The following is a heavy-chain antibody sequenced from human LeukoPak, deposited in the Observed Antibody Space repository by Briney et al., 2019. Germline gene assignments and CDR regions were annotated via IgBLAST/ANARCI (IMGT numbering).Heavy chain of an antibody. J-gene: IGHJ4*02. CDR3: ARADDNGDYVTYRSSLDY. V-gene: IGHV4-34*01. D-gene: IGHD4-17*01. CDR1: GGSFSSYY. CDR2: INDSGST. Sequence: PSETLSLTCAVYGGSFSSYYRNWIRQPPGKGLEWIGEINDSGSTNYNPSLKSRVIISVDTSKKQFSLRLTSVTAADTALYYCARADDNGDYVTYRSSLDYWGQGSLVTVSS.